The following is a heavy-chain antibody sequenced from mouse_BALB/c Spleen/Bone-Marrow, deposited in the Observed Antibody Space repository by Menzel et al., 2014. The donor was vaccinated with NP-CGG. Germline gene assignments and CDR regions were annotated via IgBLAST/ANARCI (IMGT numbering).Heavy chain of an antibody. V-gene: IGHV5-17*02. J-gene: IGHJ1*01. CDR2: ISSGSTAI. CDR3: ARGGNWDDFDV. CDR1: GFTFSSFG. Sequence: EVQLAESGGGLVQPGGSRKLSCAASGFTFSSFGMHWVRQAPEKGLEWVAYISSGSTAICYADTVKGRFTISRDNPKNTLFLQMTSLRSEDTAMYYCARGGNWDDFDVWGAGTTVTVSS. D-gene: IGHD4-1*01.